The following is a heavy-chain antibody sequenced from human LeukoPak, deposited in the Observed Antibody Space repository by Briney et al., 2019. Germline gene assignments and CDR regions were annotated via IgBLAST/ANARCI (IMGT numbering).Heavy chain of an antibody. CDR3: ARDQSTIFGVVSMGY. J-gene: IGHJ4*02. D-gene: IGHD3-3*01. Sequence: PGGSLRLSCAASGFTFSSYSMNWVRQAPGKGLEWVSSISSSRYIYYADSMKGRFTVSRDNAKNSLYLQMNRLRAEDTAVYYCARDQSTIFGVVSMGYWGRGTLVTVSS. CDR2: ISSSRYI. V-gene: IGHV3-21*06. CDR1: GFTFSSYS.